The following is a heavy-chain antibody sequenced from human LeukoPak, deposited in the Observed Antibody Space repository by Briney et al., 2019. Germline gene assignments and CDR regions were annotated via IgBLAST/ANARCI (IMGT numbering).Heavy chain of an antibody. D-gene: IGHD3-22*01. CDR1: GYSFTSYW. Sequence: GESLKISCKGSGYSFTSYWIGWVREMPGKGLEWMGIIYPGDSDTRYSPSFQGQVTISADKSISTAYLQWSSLKASDTAMYYCAREVVITTPKASLLVNYYMDVWGKGTTVTVSS. J-gene: IGHJ6*03. CDR2: IYPGDSDT. V-gene: IGHV5-51*01. CDR3: AREVVITTPKASLLVNYYMDV.